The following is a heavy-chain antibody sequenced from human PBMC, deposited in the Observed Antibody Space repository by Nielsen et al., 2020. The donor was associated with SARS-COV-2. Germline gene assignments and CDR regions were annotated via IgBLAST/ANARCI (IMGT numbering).Heavy chain of an antibody. V-gene: IGHV3-9*01. CDR2: ISWNSGSI. J-gene: IGHJ4*02. CDR1: GFTFDDYA. D-gene: IGHD4-17*01. CDR3: AKAPGPYYGDYVGY. Sequence: SLKISCAASGFTFDDYAMHWVRQAPGKGLEWVSGISWNSGSIGYADSVKGRFTISRDNAKNSLYLQMNSLRAEDTALYYCAKAPGPYYGDYVGYWGQGTLVTVSS.